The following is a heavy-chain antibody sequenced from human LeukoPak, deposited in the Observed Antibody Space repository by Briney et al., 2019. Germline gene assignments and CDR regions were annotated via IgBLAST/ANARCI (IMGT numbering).Heavy chain of an antibody. CDR3: ASHMAVPGTRGFDD. CDR2: VSQTGTT. D-gene: IGHD6-19*01. Sequence: SGTLSLTCAVFDDSIYTNKWWSWVRQPPGKGLEWIGEVSQTGTTYYDPSLTGRITISVDRSRNQFSLTLRSATAADTGVYYFASHMAVPGTRGFDDWGQGIRVTVSS. CDR1: DDSIYTNKW. J-gene: IGHJ4*02. V-gene: IGHV4-4*02.